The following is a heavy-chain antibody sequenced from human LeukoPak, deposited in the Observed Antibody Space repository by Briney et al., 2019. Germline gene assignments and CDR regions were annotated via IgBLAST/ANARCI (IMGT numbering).Heavy chain of an antibody. D-gene: IGHD3-22*01. V-gene: IGHV1-2*02. CDR1: GYTFTGYY. CDR3: ATLITTQLDY. Sequence: ASVKVSCKASGYTFTGYYMHWVRQAPGQGLEWMGWINPNSGSTNYAQKFQGRVTMTEDTSTDTAYMELSSLRSEDTAVYYCATLITTQLDYWGQGTLVTVSS. J-gene: IGHJ4*02. CDR2: INPNSGST.